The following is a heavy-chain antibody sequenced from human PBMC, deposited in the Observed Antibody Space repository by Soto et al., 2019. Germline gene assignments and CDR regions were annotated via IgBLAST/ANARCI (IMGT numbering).Heavy chain of an antibody. CDR2: ISAYNGNT. D-gene: IGHD6-13*01. V-gene: IGHV1-18*04. CDR1: GYTFTSYG. J-gene: IGHJ6*02. Sequence: ASVKVSCKASGYTFTSYGISWVRQAPGQGLEWMGWISAYNGNTNYAQKLQGRVTMTTDTSTSTAYMELRSLRSDDTAVYYCARVCRWDLWRIAAAGTKYYGMDVWGQGTTVTVSS. CDR3: ARVCRWDLWRIAAAGTKYYGMDV.